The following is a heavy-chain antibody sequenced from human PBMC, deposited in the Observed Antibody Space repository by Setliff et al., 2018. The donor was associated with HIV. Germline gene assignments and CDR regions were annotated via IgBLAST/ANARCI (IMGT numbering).Heavy chain of an antibody. V-gene: IGHV3-30*02. CDR1: GFTFSSYG. Sequence: GESLKISCVASGFTFSSYGMHWVRQAPGKGLEWVAFIRYDGSNKYYADSVKDRFTISRDNSKNTLYLQMKSLRGEDTAVYYCAKYESGSFDYWGQGTLVTVSS. CDR2: IRYDGSNK. J-gene: IGHJ4*02. D-gene: IGHD3-22*01. CDR3: AKYESGSFDY.